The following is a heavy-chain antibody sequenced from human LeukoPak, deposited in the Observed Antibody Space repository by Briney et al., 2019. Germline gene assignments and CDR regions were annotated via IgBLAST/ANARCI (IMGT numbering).Heavy chain of an antibody. V-gene: IGHV4-59*12. CDR1: GGSISSYY. J-gene: IGHJ4*02. CDR2: IYYSGST. D-gene: IGHD2-15*01. CDR3: ARGTIVVVVAATPNFDY. Sequence: PSETLSLTCTVSGGSISSYYWSWIRQPPGKGLEWIGYIYYSGSTNYNPSLKSRVTISVDTSKNQFSLKLRSVTAADTAVYYCARGTIVVVVAATPNFDYWGQGTLVTVSS.